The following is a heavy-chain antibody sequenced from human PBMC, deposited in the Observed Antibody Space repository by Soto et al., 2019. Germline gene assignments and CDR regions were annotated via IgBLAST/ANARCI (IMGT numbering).Heavy chain of an antibody. CDR2: ITDSGDDT. J-gene: IGHJ4*02. Sequence: GGSLRLSCTASGFSFSSYAMYWFRQPPGKGLEWVSAITDSGDDTYYIDSVKGRFTISRDNSKSTLYLQMNSLRAEDTAIYYCAKLGSSSWSPHYYFDYWGQGTLVTVSS. CDR3: AKLGSSSWSPHYYFDY. V-gene: IGHV3-23*01. D-gene: IGHD2-2*01. CDR1: GFSFSSYA.